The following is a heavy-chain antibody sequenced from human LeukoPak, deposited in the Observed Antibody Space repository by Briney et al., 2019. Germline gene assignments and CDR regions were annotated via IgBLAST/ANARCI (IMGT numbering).Heavy chain of an antibody. CDR2: ISSSGSTI. CDR3: ARDGAVTNGRYFDY. J-gene: IGHJ4*02. CDR1: GFTFSSYE. Sequence: GGSLRLSCAASGFTFSSYEMNWVRQAPGKGLEWVSYISSSGSTIYYADSVKGRFTISRDNAKKSLYLQMDSLRAEDTAVYYCARDGAVTNGRYFDYWGQGTLVTVSS. D-gene: IGHD4-17*01. V-gene: IGHV3-48*03.